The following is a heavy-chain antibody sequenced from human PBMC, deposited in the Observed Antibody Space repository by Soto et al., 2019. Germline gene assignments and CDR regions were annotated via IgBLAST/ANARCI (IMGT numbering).Heavy chain of an antibody. J-gene: IGHJ4*02. CDR2: ITETGGDA. CDR3: ARQWGYGLVARALDS. Sequence: PGGSLRLSCVASGITFGSRAMSWVRQAPGEGLEWVSTITETGGDAKYADSVRGRFTISRDNSKKTLYLQWSSLKASDTGMYYCARQWGYGLVARALDSWGQGTLVTVSS. CDR1: GITFGSRA. V-gene: IGHV3-23*01. D-gene: IGHD3-10*01.